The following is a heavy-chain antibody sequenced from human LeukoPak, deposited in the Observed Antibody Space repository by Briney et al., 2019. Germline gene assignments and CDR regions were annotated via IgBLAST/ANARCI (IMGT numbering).Heavy chain of an antibody. Sequence: GTSLRLSCAASGFIFSHYALHWVRQAPGKGLEWVAVIWSDGTNRYYGDSVKGRFSISRDDSQKRVFLQMNNLRADDTAVYYCARDAQRGFDYSNSLQYWGQGALVTVYS. V-gene: IGHV3-33*01. CDR2: IWSDGTNR. CDR1: GFIFSHYA. J-gene: IGHJ4*02. D-gene: IGHD4-11*01. CDR3: ARDAQRGFDYSNSLQY.